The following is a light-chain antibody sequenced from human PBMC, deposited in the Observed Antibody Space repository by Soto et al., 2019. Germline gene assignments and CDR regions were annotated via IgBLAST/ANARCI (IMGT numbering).Light chain of an antibody. CDR1: SSDVGAYIF. J-gene: IGLJ1*01. V-gene: IGLV2-14*03. CDR3: VSFTTSRSYV. CDR2: DII. Sequence: QSALTQPASVSGSPGQSITISCTGTSSDVGAYIFVSWYQQHPGKAPKLMIYDIINRPSGVSNRFSGSKSGNTASLTISGLQAEEEADYYCVSFTTSRSYVFETGTKVTVL.